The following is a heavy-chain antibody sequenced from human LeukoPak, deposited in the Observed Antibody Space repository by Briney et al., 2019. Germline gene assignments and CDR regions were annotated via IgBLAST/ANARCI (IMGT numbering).Heavy chain of an antibody. V-gene: IGHV3-30*04. D-gene: IGHD1-26*01. Sequence: GGSLRLSCAASGFTFRNYMMHWVRQAPGKGLEWVAVTSPDEGLKFYGDSVKGRFTISRDNSKNTMYLQMNNLREEDTAVYYCTRDPILGAPYYFDYWGQGTLVTVSS. CDR1: GFTFRNYM. CDR3: TRDPILGAPYYFDY. J-gene: IGHJ4*02. CDR2: TSPDEGLK.